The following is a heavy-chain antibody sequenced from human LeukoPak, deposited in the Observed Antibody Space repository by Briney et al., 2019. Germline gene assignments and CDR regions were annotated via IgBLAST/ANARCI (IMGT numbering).Heavy chain of an antibody. CDR1: GFTFSNYS. J-gene: IGHJ6*04. Sequence: GGSLRLSCAASGFTFSNYSMNWVRQAPGKGLEWVSSISRSSNYIYYADSVMGRFTISRDNAKNSLYLQMNSLRAEDTAVYYCARPVWFGELFYYGMDVWGKGTTVTASS. CDR3: ARPVWFGELFYYGMDV. V-gene: IGHV3-21*01. D-gene: IGHD3-10*01. CDR2: ISRSSNYI.